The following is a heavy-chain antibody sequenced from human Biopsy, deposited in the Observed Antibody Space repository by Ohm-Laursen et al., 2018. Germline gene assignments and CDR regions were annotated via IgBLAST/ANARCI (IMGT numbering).Heavy chain of an antibody. CDR3: ARGSGYFKLDV. V-gene: IGHV4-34*01. D-gene: IGHD5-12*01. CDR1: GASSSGYF. CDR2: INQSGST. Sequence: TLSLTCAVNGASSSGYFWNWIRHPPGKGLEWIGEINQSGSTKYNPSLKRRATLSADSSNSQFSLRPTSVTAADTAIYYCARGSGYFKLDVWGQGTTVTVSS. J-gene: IGHJ6*02.